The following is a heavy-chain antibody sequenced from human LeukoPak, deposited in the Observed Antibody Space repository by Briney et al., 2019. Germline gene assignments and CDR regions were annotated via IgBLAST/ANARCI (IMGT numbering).Heavy chain of an antibody. J-gene: IGHJ5*02. CDR2: ISGSGGST. CDR1: GFTFSSYA. D-gene: IGHD5-12*01. V-gene: IGHV3-23*01. Sequence: GGSLRLSCAASGFTFSSYAMSWVRQAPGKVLEWVSAISGSGGSTYYADSVKGRFTISRDNSKNTLYLQMNSLRAEDTAVYYCAPARLLNWFDPWGQGTLVTVSS. CDR3: APARLLNWFDP.